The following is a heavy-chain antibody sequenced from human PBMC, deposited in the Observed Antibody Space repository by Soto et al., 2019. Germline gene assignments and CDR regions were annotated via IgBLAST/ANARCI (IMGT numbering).Heavy chain of an antibody. Sequence: SVKVSCKASGGTFSSYAISWVRQAPGQGLEWMGGIIPIFGTANYAQKFQGRVTITADKSTSTAYMELSSLRSEDTAVYYCARDRYQLLYGDYYYSGMDVWGQGTTVTVSS. J-gene: IGHJ6*02. D-gene: IGHD2-2*02. CDR2: IIPIFGTA. V-gene: IGHV1-69*06. CDR3: ARDRYQLLYGDYYYSGMDV. CDR1: GGTFSSYA.